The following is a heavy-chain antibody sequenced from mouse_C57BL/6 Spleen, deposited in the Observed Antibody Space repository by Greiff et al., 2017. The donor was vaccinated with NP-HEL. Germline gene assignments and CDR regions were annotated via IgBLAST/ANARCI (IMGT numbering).Heavy chain of an antibody. CDR2: ISDGGSYT. Sequence: EVQLVESGGGLVKPGGSLKLSCAASGFTFSSYAMSWVRQTPEKRLEWVATISDGGSYTYYPDNVKGRFTISRDNAKNNLYLQRGHLKSEDTAMYYCARDRAMDYWGQGTSVTVSS. V-gene: IGHV5-4*01. CDR3: ARDRAMDY. J-gene: IGHJ4*01. CDR1: GFTFSSYA.